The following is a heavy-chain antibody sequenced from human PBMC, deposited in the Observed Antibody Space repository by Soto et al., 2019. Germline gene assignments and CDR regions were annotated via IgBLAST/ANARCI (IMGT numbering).Heavy chain of an antibody. D-gene: IGHD3-10*01. Sequence: GGSLRLSCAASGFTFSSYAMHWVRQAPGKGLEWEAVISYDGSNKYYADSVKGRFTISRDNSKNTLYLHMNSLRAEDTAVYYCTRDHGSGSQRAYYFDVWGKGTPVTVSS. CDR2: ISYDGSNK. CDR1: GFTFSSYA. V-gene: IGHV3-30*04. CDR3: TRDHGSGSQRAYYFDV. J-gene: IGHJ6*03.